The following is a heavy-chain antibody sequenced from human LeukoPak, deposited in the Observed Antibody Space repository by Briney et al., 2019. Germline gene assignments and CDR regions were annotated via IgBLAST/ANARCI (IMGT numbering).Heavy chain of an antibody. CDR3: ARVISARPARRYYYYMDV. V-gene: IGHV3-7*01. Sequence: GGSLRLSCAASGFTFSSYWMSWVRQAPGKGLEWVANIKQDGSEKYYVDSVKGQFTISRDSAKDSLYLQMNSLRAEDTAVYYCARVISARPARRYYYYMDVWGKGTTVTVSS. J-gene: IGHJ6*03. CDR1: GFTFSSYW. CDR2: IKQDGSEK. D-gene: IGHD6-6*01.